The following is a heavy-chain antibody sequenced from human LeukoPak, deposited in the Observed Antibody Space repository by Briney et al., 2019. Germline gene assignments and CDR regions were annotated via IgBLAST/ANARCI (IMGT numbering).Heavy chain of an antibody. V-gene: IGHV1-2*06. CDR2: INPNSGGT. J-gene: IGHJ3*02. Sequence: GASVKVSCKASGYTFTGYYMHWVRQAPGQGLEWMERINPNSGGTNYAQKFQGRVTMTRDTSISTAYMELRSLRSDDTAVYYCARGVYYYDSSGYYYVDAFDIWGQGTMVTVSS. CDR1: GYTFTGYY. D-gene: IGHD3-22*01. CDR3: ARGVYYYDSSGYYYVDAFDI.